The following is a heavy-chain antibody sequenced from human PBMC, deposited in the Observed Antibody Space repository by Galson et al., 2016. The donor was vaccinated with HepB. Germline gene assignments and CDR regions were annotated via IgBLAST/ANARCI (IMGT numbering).Heavy chain of an antibody. Sequence: SLRLSCAASGFSFRDFGMHWVRQAPGKGLEWLAFISYDETNKYYADSVKGRFTGSRDNSKNTLYLQMDSLRVEDTAVYYCAKRIFRSSLYFEDGGQGTLVSVSS. CDR1: GFSFRDFG. D-gene: IGHD3-3*01. J-gene: IGHJ4*02. V-gene: IGHV3-30*18. CDR2: ISYDETNK. CDR3: AKRIFRSSLYFED.